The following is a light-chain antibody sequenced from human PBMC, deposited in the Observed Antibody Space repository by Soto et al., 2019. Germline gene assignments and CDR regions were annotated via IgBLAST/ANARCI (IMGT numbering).Light chain of an antibody. CDR3: QQDITFPFT. J-gene: IGKJ3*01. V-gene: IGKV1-12*01. Sequence: DIQMTQSPSSVSASVGDRVTITCRASQDISSWLAWYQQNPGKAPVLLIHEASRLQSGVPSRFSGRGSGTYFTLTINSLQPEDFGTYYCQQDITFPFTFGPGTKVDV. CDR2: EAS. CDR1: QDISSW.